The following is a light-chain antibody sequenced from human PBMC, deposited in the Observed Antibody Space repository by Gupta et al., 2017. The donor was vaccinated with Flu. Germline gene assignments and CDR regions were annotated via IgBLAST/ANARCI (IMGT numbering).Light chain of an antibody. Sequence: SYVLPQSPSVSVAPGETARITCGGINIGSKSVHWYQQRPGQAPVLVVYDDSGRPPGIPERLAGSNAGNTATLTIYRVEAGDEADYYCQVWDSSGDHRAVFGGGTKLTVL. CDR1: NIGSKS. V-gene: IGLV3-21*02. CDR3: QVWDSSGDHRAV. CDR2: DDS. J-gene: IGLJ3*02.